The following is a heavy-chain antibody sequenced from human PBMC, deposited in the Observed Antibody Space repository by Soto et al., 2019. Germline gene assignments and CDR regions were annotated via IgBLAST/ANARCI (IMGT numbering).Heavy chain of an antibody. CDR1: GFSFSTYT. CDR2: ISGSGGSP. Sequence: GGSLRLSCAASGFSFSTYTMSWVRRAPGKGLEWVSAISGSGGSPSYADSVQGRFTISRDNPKKTLYLQMNSLRADDTAVYYCAKERCNASIGQFPDYCCKAPLVTVCS. V-gene: IGHV3-23*01. CDR3: AKERCNASIGQFPDY. D-gene: IGHD6-6*01. J-gene: IGHJ4*02.